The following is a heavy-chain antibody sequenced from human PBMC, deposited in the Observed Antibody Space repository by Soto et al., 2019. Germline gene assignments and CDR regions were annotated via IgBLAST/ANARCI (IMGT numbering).Heavy chain of an antibody. V-gene: IGHV4-4*02. CDR1: GGSVRAPDW. CDR2: VHISGHS. J-gene: IGHJ5*01. CDR3: ARVRQGCSANNCYFDP. Sequence: TLSLTCTLSGGSVRAPDWWNWVRQSPDKGLEWIAEVHISGHSNYNPSLRSRVSVSIDSSKNQFYLNLNSVTAADTAIYYCARVRQGCSANNCYFDPWGQGTQVTVSS. D-gene: IGHD1-1*01.